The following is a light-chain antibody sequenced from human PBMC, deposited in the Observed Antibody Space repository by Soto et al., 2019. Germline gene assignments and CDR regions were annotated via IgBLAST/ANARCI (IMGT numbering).Light chain of an antibody. CDR1: SSDVGYYNY. CDR2: DVT. CDR3: SSYTTSSTHV. V-gene: IGLV2-14*03. Sequence: QSVLTQPASVSGSPGQSITISCTGTSSDVGYYNYVSWFQQHPGKAPKLVTSDVTNRPSGVSNRFSGSKSGNTASLTISGLQAEDEAHYYCSSYTTSSTHVFGTGTKVTVL. J-gene: IGLJ1*01.